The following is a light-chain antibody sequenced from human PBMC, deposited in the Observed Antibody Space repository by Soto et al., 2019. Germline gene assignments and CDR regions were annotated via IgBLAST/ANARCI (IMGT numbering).Light chain of an antibody. V-gene: IGKV3-15*01. CDR3: QQYDVLPYT. J-gene: IGKJ2*01. CDR2: DAS. CDR1: QTIDNT. Sequence: IVMTQSLATLSLSTRERATLSCRASQTIDNTLAWYQRKPGQAPRLLIYDASTRATGVPARFSGSGSGTDFTLTISSLQSEDFAVYYCQQYDVLPYTFGQGTKVDI.